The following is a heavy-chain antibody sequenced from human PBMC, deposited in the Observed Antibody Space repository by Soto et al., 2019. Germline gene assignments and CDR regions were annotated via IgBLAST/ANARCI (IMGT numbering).Heavy chain of an antibody. CDR2: IWYDGSNK. D-gene: IGHD5-12*01. J-gene: IGHJ4*02. V-gene: IGHV3-33*01. CDR3: ARPSGYVSVFVDS. CDR1: GFTFISYG. Sequence: GGALRVSCAASGFTFISYGMHWVRQAPGKGLEWVAVIWYDGSNKYYADSVKGRFTISRDNSKNTLYLQMNSLRAEDTAVYYCARPSGYVSVFVDSWGQGTLVIASS.